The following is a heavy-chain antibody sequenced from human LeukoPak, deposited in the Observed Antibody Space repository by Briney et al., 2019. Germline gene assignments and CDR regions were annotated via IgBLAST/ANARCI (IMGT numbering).Heavy chain of an antibody. J-gene: IGHJ2*01. CDR1: GFTFSDYY. CDR2: INHSGST. Sequence: PGGSLRLSCAASGFTFSDYYWSWIRQPPGKGLEWIGEINHSGSTNYNPSLKSRVTISVDTSKNQFSLKLSSVTAADTAVYYCARGRMIVVVVAAYFDLWGRGTLVTVSS. V-gene: IGHV4-34*01. CDR3: ARGRMIVVVVAAYFDL. D-gene: IGHD2-15*01.